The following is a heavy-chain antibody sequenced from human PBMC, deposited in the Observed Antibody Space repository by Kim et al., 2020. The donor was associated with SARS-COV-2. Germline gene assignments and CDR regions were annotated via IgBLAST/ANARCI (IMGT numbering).Heavy chain of an antibody. V-gene: IGHV3-33*01. D-gene: IGHD2-15*01. CDR2: IWYDGSNK. J-gene: IGHJ4*02. CDR3: ARDQLGYCSGGSCGGLWY. CDR1: GFTFSSYG. Sequence: GGSLRLSCAASGFTFSSYGMHWVRQAPGKGLEWVAVIWYDGSNKYYADSVKGRFTISRDNSKNTLYLQMNSLRAEDTAVYYCARDQLGYCSGGSCGGLWYWGQGTLVTVSS.